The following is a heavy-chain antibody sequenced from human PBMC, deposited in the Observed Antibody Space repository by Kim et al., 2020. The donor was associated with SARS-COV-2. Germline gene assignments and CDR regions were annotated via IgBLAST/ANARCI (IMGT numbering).Heavy chain of an antibody. CDR3: ASSGYYYDSSGYYLFYYYGMDV. CDR1: GGTFSSYA. Sequence: SVKVSCKASGGTFSSYAISWVRQAPAQGLEWMGGIIPIFGTANYAQKFQGRVTITADESTSTAYMELSSLRSEDTAVYYCASSGYYYDSSGYYLFYYYGMDVWGQGTTVTVSS. V-gene: IGHV1-69*13. D-gene: IGHD3-22*01. J-gene: IGHJ6*02. CDR2: IIPIFGTA.